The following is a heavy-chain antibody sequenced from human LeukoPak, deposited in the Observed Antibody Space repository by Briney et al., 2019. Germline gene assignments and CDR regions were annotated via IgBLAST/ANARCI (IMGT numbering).Heavy chain of an antibody. CDR3: ARDRGSSGWYEFDY. D-gene: IGHD6-19*01. J-gene: IGHJ4*02. CDR2: IKQDGSEK. Sequence: GGSLRLSCAASGFTSSSYWMSWVRQAPGKGLEWLANIKQDGSEKYYVDSVKGRFTISRDNAKNSLYLQMNSLRAEDTAVYYCARDRGSSGWYEFDYWGRGTLVSVSS. CDR1: GFTSSSYW. V-gene: IGHV3-7*01.